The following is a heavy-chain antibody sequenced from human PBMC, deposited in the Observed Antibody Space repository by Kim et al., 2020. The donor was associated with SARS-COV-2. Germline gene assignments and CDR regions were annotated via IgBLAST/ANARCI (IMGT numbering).Heavy chain of an antibody. D-gene: IGHD3-10*01. Sequence: LSLTCAASVFSFRNYAMNWVRQAPGKGLEWASSIIGSVGSTYNADSVKGRFTISRDNSKNTVFLQMNSLRAEDTAVYYCAKGSYSGSGTSFGERYWGQGTLVTVSS. CDR2: IIGSVGST. CDR1: VFSFRNYA. J-gene: IGHJ4*02. CDR3: AKGSYSGSGTSFGERY. V-gene: IGHV3-23*01.